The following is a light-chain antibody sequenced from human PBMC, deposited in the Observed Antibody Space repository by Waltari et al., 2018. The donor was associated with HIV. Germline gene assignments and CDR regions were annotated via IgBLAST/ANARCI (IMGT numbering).Light chain of an antibody. CDR1: SSDVGGYNK. V-gene: IGLV2-14*01. CDR3: CSYASSTTLDV. J-gene: IGLJ2*01. CDR2: EVS. Sequence: QPALTQPAPPSGSPVQAIPTSCTGTSSDVGGYNKVTWYQQHPGKAPKLLIYEVSNRPSGISDRFSGSKSGNTASLTISGLQAEDEADYYCCSYASSTTLDVFGGGTKLTVL.